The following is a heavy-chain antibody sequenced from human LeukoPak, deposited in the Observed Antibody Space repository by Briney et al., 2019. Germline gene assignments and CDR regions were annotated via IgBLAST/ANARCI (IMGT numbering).Heavy chain of an antibody. D-gene: IGHD6-13*01. J-gene: IGHJ4*02. CDR1: GFTFSSYA. CDR2: ISYDGSNK. Sequence: GGSLRLSCAASGFTFSSYAMHWVRQAPGKGLEWVAVISYDGSNKYYADSVKGRFTISRDNSKNTLYLQMNSLRAEDTAVYYCATSDSSWFLLWGQGTLVTVSS. V-gene: IGHV3-30-3*01. CDR3: ATSDSSWFLL.